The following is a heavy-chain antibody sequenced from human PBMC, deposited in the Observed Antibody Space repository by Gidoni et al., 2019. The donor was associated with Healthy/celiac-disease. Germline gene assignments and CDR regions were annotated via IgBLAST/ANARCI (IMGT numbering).Heavy chain of an antibody. CDR3: ARDWEETGRVVGRPYYYYGMDV. D-gene: IGHD1-1*01. V-gene: IGHV1-69*01. CDR2: IIPIFGTA. CDR1: GGTFSSYA. Sequence: QVQLVQSGAEVKKPGSSVKVSCKASGGTFSSYAISWVRQAPGQGLEWMGGIIPIFGTANYAQKFQGRVTITADESTSTAYMELSSLRSEDTAVYYCARDWEETGRVVGRPYYYYGMDVWGQGTTVTVSS. J-gene: IGHJ6*02.